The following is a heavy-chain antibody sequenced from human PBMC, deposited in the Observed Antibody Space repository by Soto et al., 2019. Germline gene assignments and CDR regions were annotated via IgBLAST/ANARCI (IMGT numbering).Heavy chain of an antibody. Sequence: ASVKVSCQASGGTYSSYAVSWVRQAPGQGLEWMGIINPSGGSTSYAQKFQGRVTMTRDTSTSTVYMELSSLRSEDTAVYYCARGGTLLSYYMDVWGKGTTVTVSS. CDR1: GGTYSSYA. CDR3: ARGGTLLSYYMDV. J-gene: IGHJ6*03. D-gene: IGHD1-26*01. CDR2: INPSGGST. V-gene: IGHV1-46*03.